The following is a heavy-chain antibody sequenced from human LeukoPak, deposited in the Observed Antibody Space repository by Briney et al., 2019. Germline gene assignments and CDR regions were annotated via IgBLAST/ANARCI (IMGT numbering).Heavy chain of an antibody. V-gene: IGHV4-59*08. CDR2: IYYSGST. J-gene: IGHJ4*02. CDR1: GGSISSYY. Sequence: SETLSLTCPVSGGSISSYYWSWIRQPPGKGLEWIGYIYYSGSTNYNPSLKSRVTISVDTSKNQFSLKLSSVTAADTAVYYCARLNSGYDSDYFDYWGRGTLVTVSS. D-gene: IGHD5-12*01. CDR3: ARLNSGYDSDYFDY.